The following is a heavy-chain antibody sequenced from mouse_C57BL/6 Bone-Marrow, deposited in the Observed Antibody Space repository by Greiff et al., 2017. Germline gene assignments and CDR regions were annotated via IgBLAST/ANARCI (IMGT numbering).Heavy chain of an antibody. J-gene: IGHJ4*01. CDR3: ARSYYYGSSHDYYARDY. CDR1: GYTFTSYW. D-gene: IGHD1-1*01. CDR2: INPSSGYP. V-gene: IGHV1-7*01. Sequence: QVQLQQSGAELAKPGASVKLSCKASGYTFTSYWMHWVKQRPGQGLEWIGYINPSSGYPKYNQKFKDRATLTADKSSSTAYMQLSSLTYEDSAVYYCARSYYYGSSHDYYARDYWGQGTSVTVSS.